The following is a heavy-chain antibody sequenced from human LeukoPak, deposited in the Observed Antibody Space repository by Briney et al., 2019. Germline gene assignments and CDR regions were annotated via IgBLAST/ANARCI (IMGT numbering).Heavy chain of an antibody. CDR2: IYYSGST. CDR3: ARELRSGGTTMDV. D-gene: IGHD2-15*01. V-gene: IGHV4-59*12. Sequence: PSETLSLTCTVSGGSISSYYWSWIRQPPGKGLEWIGYIYYSGSTNYNPSLKSRVTISVDTSKNQFSLKLSSVTAADTAVYHCARELRSGGTTMDVWGKGTTVTISS. J-gene: IGHJ6*03. CDR1: GGSISSYY.